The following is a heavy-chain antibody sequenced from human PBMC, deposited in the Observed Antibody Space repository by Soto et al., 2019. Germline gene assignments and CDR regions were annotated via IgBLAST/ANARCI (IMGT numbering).Heavy chain of an antibody. D-gene: IGHD3-3*01. J-gene: IGHJ6*02. CDR1: GFTFSSYW. V-gene: IGHV3-74*01. Sequence: EVQLVESGGGLVQPGGSLRLSCAASGFTFSSYWMHWVRQAPGKGLVWVSRINSDGSSTSYADSVKGRFTISSDNAKNTLYLQMNSLRAEDTAVYYCARVPPYYDFWSGYYKPYYYYYGMDVWGQGTTVTVSS. CDR3: ARVPPYYDFWSGYYKPYYYYYGMDV. CDR2: INSDGSST.